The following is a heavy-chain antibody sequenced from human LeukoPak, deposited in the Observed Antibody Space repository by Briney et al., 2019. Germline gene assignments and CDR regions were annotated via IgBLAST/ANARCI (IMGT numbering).Heavy chain of an antibody. J-gene: IGHJ5*02. V-gene: IGHV3-30*02. Sequence: GGSLRLSCAASGLTFSSYGFHWVRQAPAKGLEWVAFIRYDGTNIYYADSVRGRFIISRDDSKNTLYLQMNSLRPEDTATYYCAKAYSGSYSSWLDPWGQGTLVTVSS. CDR1: GLTFSSYG. CDR3: AKAYSGSYSSWLDP. D-gene: IGHD1-26*01. CDR2: IRYDGTNI.